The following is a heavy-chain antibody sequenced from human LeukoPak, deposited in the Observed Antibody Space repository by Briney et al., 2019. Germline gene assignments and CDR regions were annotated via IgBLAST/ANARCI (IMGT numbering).Heavy chain of an antibody. Sequence: PSETLSLTCTVSGGSISSYYWSWVWPPPGGGREWIGYIYTSGSTNYNPSLKSRVTMSVDTPKNQFSLKLSSVTAADTAVYYCARGESSSSWYPLDAFDIWGQGTMVTVSS. CDR2: IYTSGST. CDR3: ARGESSSSWYPLDAFDI. V-gene: IGHV4-4*08. J-gene: IGHJ3*02. D-gene: IGHD6-13*01. CDR1: GGSISSYY.